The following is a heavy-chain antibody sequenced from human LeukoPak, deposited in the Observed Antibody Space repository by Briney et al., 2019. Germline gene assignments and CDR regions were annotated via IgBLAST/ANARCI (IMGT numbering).Heavy chain of an antibody. V-gene: IGHV1-2*02. Sequence: ASVKVSCKASGYTFTGYYMHWVRQAPGQGLEWVGWINPNGGGTNYAQKFQGRVTMTRDTSISTAYMELSRLRSDDTAVYYCARWELSGPYGMDVWGQGTTVTVSS. CDR1: GYTFTGYY. CDR3: ARWELSGPYGMDV. D-gene: IGHD1-26*01. J-gene: IGHJ6*02. CDR2: INPNGGGT.